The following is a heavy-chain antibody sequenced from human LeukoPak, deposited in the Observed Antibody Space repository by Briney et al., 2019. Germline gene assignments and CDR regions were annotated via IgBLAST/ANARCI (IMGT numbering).Heavy chain of an antibody. Sequence: GASVKVSCKASGYTFTIYGISWVRQAPGQGLEWMGWISAYNGNTNYAQKLQGRVTMTTDTSTSTAYMELRSLRSDDTAVYYCARIKCSSTSCYNNWFDPWGQGTLVTVSS. V-gene: IGHV1-18*01. CDR2: ISAYNGNT. CDR1: GYTFTIYG. J-gene: IGHJ5*02. CDR3: ARIKCSSTSCYNNWFDP. D-gene: IGHD2-2*01.